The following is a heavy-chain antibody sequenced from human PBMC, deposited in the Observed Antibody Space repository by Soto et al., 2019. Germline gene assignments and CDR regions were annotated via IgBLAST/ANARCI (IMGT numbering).Heavy chain of an antibody. D-gene: IGHD3-3*01. Sequence: EVQLVESGGGLDQPGGSLRLSCAASGFTFNDYWMSWVRQAPGKGLEWVANMNQDGSGKSYVDSVKGRFTISRDNAKNSLYLHMNSLRAEDTAVYYCAKGGSPYEECAYWGQGTLVTVSS. CDR1: GFTFNDYW. V-gene: IGHV3-7*05. CDR2: MNQDGSGK. J-gene: IGHJ4*02. CDR3: AKGGSPYEECAY.